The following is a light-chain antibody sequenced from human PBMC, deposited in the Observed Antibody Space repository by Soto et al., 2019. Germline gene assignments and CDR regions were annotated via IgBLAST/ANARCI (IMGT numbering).Light chain of an antibody. V-gene: IGLV1-40*01. J-gene: IGLJ1*01. CDR3: QSYDSSLSGSYV. CDR1: SFYIGARYD. CDR2: GNN. Sequence: VLTRPPSVSGAPVQRVTISFTGSSFYIGARYDVHLYQLLPGTAPKLLIYGNNNRPSGVAGRFSGYKSGNSPYLASTGLQAEDEADYYCQSYDSSLSGSYVFGTVTKITVL.